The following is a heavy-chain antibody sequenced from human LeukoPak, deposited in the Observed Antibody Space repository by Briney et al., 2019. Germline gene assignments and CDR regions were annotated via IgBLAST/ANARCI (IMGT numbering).Heavy chain of an antibody. CDR1: GFTFSSYS. CDR3: VPSPATKFWSDYYTAS. CDR2: FLSDGHTT. Sequence: GGSLRLSCSASGFTFSSYSMHWVRQAPGKGLEYVSAFLSDGHTTYYADSVKGRFTTSRDNSKSTLYLQMSSLRAEDTAVYHCVPSPATKFWSDYYTASWGQGTLVTVSS. J-gene: IGHJ5*02. V-gene: IGHV3-64D*08. D-gene: IGHD3-3*01.